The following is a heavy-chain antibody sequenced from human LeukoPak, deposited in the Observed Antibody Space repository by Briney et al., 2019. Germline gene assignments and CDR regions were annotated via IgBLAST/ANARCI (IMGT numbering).Heavy chain of an antibody. CDR1: GYTFASYS. D-gene: IGHD6-19*01. CDR2: FYPGDSDT. CDR3: ASSRGWYGVFDY. J-gene: IGHJ4*02. Sequence: LGGPLKFPGQGLGYTFASYSSAWARQIPGKGLEWMGIFYPGDSDTRYSPSFQGQVTISADKSISTAYLQWSSLKASDTAMYYCASSRGWYGVFDYWGQGTLVTVSS. V-gene: IGHV5-51*01.